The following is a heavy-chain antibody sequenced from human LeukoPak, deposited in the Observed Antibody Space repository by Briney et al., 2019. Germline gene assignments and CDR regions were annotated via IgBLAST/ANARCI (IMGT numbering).Heavy chain of an antibody. V-gene: IGHV3-66*02. D-gene: IGHD1-26*01. CDR1: GITVSVNF. CDR3: ARDPPGGGY. J-gene: IGHJ4*02. CDR2: MYSGGST. Sequence: GGSLRLYCAASGITVSVNFMSWVRQAPGKGPEWVSAMYSGGSTAYADSVRRRFIISRDAAKHTSDLQMNSLRTEDTAVYYCARDPPGGGYWGQGTLVTVSS.